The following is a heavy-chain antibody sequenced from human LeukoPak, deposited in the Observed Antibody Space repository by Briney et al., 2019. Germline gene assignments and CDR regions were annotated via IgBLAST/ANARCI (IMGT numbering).Heavy chain of an antibody. V-gene: IGHV3-11*04. Sequence: GGSLRLSCAASGFTFSDYYMSWIRQAPGKGLEWVSYISSSGSTIYYADSVKGRFTISRDNSKNTLYLQMNSLRAEDTAVYYCAKDEVFYGSGNNYYYGMDVWGQGTTVTVSS. J-gene: IGHJ6*02. D-gene: IGHD3-10*01. CDR1: GFTFSDYY. CDR2: ISSSGSTI. CDR3: AKDEVFYGSGNNYYYGMDV.